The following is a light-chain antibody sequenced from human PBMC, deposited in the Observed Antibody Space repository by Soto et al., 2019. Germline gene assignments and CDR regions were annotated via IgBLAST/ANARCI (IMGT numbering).Light chain of an antibody. CDR1: QSVPSNF. Sequence: EIVLTQSPGTLSLSPGGRATLSCRASQSVPSNFLAWYQQRPGQAPRLLIYGASSRATGIPDRFSGSGSGADFTLTISRLEPEDFAVYYCQQYGSSPLTFGGGTKVDI. J-gene: IGKJ4*01. CDR3: QQYGSSPLT. CDR2: GAS. V-gene: IGKV3-20*01.